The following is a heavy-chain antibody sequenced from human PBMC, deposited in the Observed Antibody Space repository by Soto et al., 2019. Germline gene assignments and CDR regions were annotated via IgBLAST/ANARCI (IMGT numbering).Heavy chain of an antibody. Sequence: QVQMVESGGGVVQPGRSLRLSCAASGFTFSHYAMHWVRQAPGKGLEWVAFISYDGTNTYYADSVKGRFTISKDNSKNTVYLQMNNLRGGDTTVYYCAKQAVVTGFDVWGQGTMVTVSS. CDR1: GFTFSHYA. CDR3: AKQAVVTGFDV. D-gene: IGHD1-1*01. J-gene: IGHJ3*01. CDR2: ISYDGTNT. V-gene: IGHV3-30-3*02.